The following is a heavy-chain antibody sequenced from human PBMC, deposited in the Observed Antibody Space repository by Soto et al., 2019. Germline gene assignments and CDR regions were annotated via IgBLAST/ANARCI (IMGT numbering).Heavy chain of an antibody. J-gene: IGHJ4*02. D-gene: IGHD3-10*01. CDR3: ARHITMDPLLVY. Sequence: PGGSLRLSCAASGFTVGSNYMSWVRQAPGKGLEWVSVIYSGGSTYYADSVKGRFTISRVNSKNTLYLQMNSLRAEDTAVYYCARHITMDPLLVYWGQGTLVTVSS. CDR2: IYSGGST. V-gene: IGHV3-53*01. CDR1: GFTVGSNY.